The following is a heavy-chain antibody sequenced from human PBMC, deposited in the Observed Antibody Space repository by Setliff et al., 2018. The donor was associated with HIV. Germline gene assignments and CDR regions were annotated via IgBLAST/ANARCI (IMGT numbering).Heavy chain of an antibody. CDR1: GGSISSDDYY. J-gene: IGHJ4*02. D-gene: IGHD3-22*01. CDR2: IYHTGAT. V-gene: IGHV4-30-4*02. CDR3: AHRLSYYDTSGYYSYYFDY. Sequence: SETLSLTCTVSGGSISSDDYYWNWIRQPPGKGLEWIGYIYHTGATYYKSSLESRLTISVDTSKNQVVLTMTNMDPVDTATYYCAHRLSYYDTSGYYSYYFDYWGQGTLVTVSS.